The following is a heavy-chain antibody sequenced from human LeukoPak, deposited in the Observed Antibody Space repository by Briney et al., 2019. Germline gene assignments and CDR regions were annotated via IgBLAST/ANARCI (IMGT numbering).Heavy chain of an antibody. J-gene: IGHJ6*03. Sequence: SETLSLTCAVSGGSISSSNWWSWVRQPPGKGLEWIGEIYHSGSTNYNPSLKSRVTISVDTSKTHFSLKLSSVTAADTAVYYCARDSRESSSWYTYYYYYYYMDVWGKGTTVTISS. CDR2: IYHSGST. CDR3: ARDSRESSSWYTYYYYYYYMDV. D-gene: IGHD6-13*01. V-gene: IGHV4-4*02. CDR1: GGSISSSNW.